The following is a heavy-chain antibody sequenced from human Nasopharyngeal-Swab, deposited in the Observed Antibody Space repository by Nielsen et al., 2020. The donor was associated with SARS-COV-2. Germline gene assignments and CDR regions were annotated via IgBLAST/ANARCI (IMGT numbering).Heavy chain of an antibody. CDR1: GGSFSGSY. CDR3: ARGHRSISMIVVVIATAHFYFDS. J-gene: IGHJ4*02. D-gene: IGHD3-22*01. CDR2: INHSGTT. V-gene: IGHV4-34*01. Sequence: GSLRLSCSVYGGSFSGSYWSWIRQPPGKGLEWIGEINHSGTTTSNPSLKSRVPISSDTSKNQFSLTLSSVTAADTAVYYCARGHRSISMIVVVIATAHFYFDSWGRGTLVTVTS.